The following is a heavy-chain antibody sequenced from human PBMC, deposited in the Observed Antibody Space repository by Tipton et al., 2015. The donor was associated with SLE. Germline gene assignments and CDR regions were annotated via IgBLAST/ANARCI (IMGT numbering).Heavy chain of an antibody. Sequence: TLSLTCTVSSGSVSSGAYYWSWIRQHPGKGLEWIGYVFSSGTTYYNPSLQGRLSMSLDTSKNQLSLQLSSVTSADTAVYYCARLISAYDCNFDYWGQGTLVTVSS. CDR2: VFSSGTT. CDR3: ARLISAYDCNFDY. D-gene: IGHD5-12*01. CDR1: SGSVSSGAYY. V-gene: IGHV4-31*03. J-gene: IGHJ4*02.